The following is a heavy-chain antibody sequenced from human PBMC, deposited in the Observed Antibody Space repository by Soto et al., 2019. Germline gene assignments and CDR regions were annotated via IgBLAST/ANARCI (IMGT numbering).Heavy chain of an antibody. CDR1: GASFSNNNW. D-gene: IGHD5-12*01. CDR2: MHHIGNT. Sequence: SETLSLTCDVSGASFSNNNWWSWVRQPPGEGLEWMGEMHHIGNTNYNPSLKSRVTMSVDTSTTQFFLKLTSVTAADTAVYYCTKNSAYALDYWGQGILVTVSS. V-gene: IGHV4-4*02. CDR3: TKNSAYALDY. J-gene: IGHJ4*02.